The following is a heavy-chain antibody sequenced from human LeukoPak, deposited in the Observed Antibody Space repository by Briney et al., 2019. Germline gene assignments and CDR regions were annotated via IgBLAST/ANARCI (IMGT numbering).Heavy chain of an antibody. CDR1: GGSLSDYY. CDR3: AKVGHNGRHCYGMDV. J-gene: IGHJ6*02. CDR2: INHSGCH. Sequence: SETLSLTCALYGGSLSDYYWSWIRPPPGRGLGWIWEINHSGCHNYSPSVESRVTISIDKAENQFSLRLRSATAADTAVYYCAKVGHNGRHCYGMDVWGQGTTVTVSS. D-gene: IGHD1-14*01. V-gene: IGHV4-34*01.